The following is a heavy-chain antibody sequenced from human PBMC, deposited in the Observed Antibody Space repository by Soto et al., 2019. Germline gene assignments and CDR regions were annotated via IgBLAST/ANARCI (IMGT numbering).Heavy chain of an antibody. CDR2: ISAYNGNT. CDR3: ARDAPLVLRFLEWSPSVSYYYYGMDV. Sequence: ASVKVSCKASGYTFTSYGISWVRQAPGQGLEWMGWISAYNGNTNYAQKLQGRVTMTTDTSTSTAYMELRSLRSDDTAVYYCARDAPLVLRFLEWSPSVSYYYYGMDVWGQGTTVTVSS. D-gene: IGHD3-3*01. J-gene: IGHJ6*02. CDR1: GYTFTSYG. V-gene: IGHV1-18*01.